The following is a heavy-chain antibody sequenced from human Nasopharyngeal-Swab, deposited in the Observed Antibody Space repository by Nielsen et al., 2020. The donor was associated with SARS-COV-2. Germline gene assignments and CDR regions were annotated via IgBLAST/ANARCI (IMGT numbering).Heavy chain of an antibody. CDR3: VKDGDHIDFTVGIDS. CDR2: ISWTSGDL. CDR1: GFTFADYA. D-gene: IGHD4-23*01. J-gene: IGHJ4*02. Sequence: GGSLRPSCAPAGFTFADYATHWVRQAPGNGLEWVSGISWTSGDLGYADSMKGRVTITRHNATNSLYLQMTSLRTEDTSFYYCVKDGDHIDFTVGIDSWGQGTLVTVSS. V-gene: IGHV3-9*01.